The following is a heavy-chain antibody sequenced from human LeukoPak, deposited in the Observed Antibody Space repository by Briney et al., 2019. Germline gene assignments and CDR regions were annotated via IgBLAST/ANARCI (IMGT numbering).Heavy chain of an antibody. J-gene: IGHJ4*02. D-gene: IGHD6-19*01. CDR3: ARRGSGWSNPFDY. CDR2: IYPGDSDT. CDR1: GYSFTNYW. V-gene: IGHV5-51*01. Sequence: GESLKISCKGSGYSFTNYWIGWVRQMPGKGLEWMGIIYPGDSDTRYSPSFQGQVTISADKSINTAYLQWSSLKASDTAIYYCARRGSGWSNPFDYWGQGTLVTVSS.